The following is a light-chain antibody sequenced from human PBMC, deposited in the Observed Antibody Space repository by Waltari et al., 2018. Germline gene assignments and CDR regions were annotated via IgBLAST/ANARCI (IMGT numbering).Light chain of an antibody. CDR1: QTVGSSS. V-gene: IGKV3-20*01. J-gene: IGKJ1*01. CDR2: HAS. Sequence: EIVLTQSPGTASLSPGERVTISCRASQTVGSSSLAWYQQKPGQAPRLVIYHASRRATGIPDRFSGSGSGTDFSLTISRLEPEDFAVYYCQQHGTLPATFGQGTKVEIK. CDR3: QQHGTLPAT.